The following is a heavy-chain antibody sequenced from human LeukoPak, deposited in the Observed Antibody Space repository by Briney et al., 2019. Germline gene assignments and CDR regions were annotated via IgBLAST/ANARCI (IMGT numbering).Heavy chain of an antibody. J-gene: IGHJ4*02. D-gene: IGHD3-10*01. CDR2: IWHDGSYK. CDR1: GFTFSSYG. V-gene: IGHV3-33*01. Sequence: PGRSLRLSCAASGFTFSSYGMHWVRQAPGKGLEWVAVIWHDGSYKYYADSAKGRFAISRDSSKNTLYLQMSSLRAEDTAVYYCARVMGNYGSLDYWGQGTLVTVSS. CDR3: ARVMGNYGSLDY.